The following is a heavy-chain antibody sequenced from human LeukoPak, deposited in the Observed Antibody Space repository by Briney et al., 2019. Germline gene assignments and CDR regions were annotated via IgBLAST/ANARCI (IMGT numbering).Heavy chain of an antibody. V-gene: IGHV3-21*01. CDR3: ARDSSGSSFDY. D-gene: IGHD1-26*01. CDR1: GLTFSSHS. J-gene: IGHJ4*02. Sequence: KAGGSLRLSCAASGLTFSSHSMNWVRQAPGKGLEWVSFISSSRRYIYYADSVKGRFTISRDNDKNSLYLQMNSLRAEDTAVYYCARDSSGSSFDYWGQGTLVTVSS. CDR2: ISSSRRYI.